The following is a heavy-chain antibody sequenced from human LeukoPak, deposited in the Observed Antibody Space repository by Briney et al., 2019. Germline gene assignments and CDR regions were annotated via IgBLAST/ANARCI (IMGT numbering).Heavy chain of an antibody. Sequence: SETLSLTCTVSGGSISTYYWSWIRQSPGKGLEWIGYIYYDGSTNYNPSLKSRVTISVDTSKNQFSLKLSSVTAADTAVYYCASARKGYCSSTSCYAKGYYYYYMDVWGKGTTVTISS. V-gene: IGHV4-59*12. D-gene: IGHD2-2*01. CDR3: ASARKGYCSSTSCYAKGYYYYYMDV. J-gene: IGHJ6*03. CDR2: IYYDGST. CDR1: GGSISTYY.